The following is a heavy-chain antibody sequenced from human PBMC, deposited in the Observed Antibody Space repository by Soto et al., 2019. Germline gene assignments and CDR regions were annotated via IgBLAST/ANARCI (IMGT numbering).Heavy chain of an antibody. V-gene: IGHV3-33*01. CDR1: GLPFSASG. CDR3: ARDKGVTCLDT. D-gene: IGHD3-16*01. CDR2: IWSDGSKE. Sequence: QAQLVESGGGVVQPGRSLRPSCAASGLPFSASGMHWVRQAPGKGLEWVAMIWSDGSKEYYADSVKGRFTITRDNSKNMIFLQMDSLRAEDTAVYYCARDKGVTCLDTWGQGNMVTVSS. J-gene: IGHJ5*02.